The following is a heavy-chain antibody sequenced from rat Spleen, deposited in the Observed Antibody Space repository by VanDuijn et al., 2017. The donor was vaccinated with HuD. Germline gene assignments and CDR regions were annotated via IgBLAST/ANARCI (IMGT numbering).Heavy chain of an antibody. Sequence: QVQLKESGPGLVQPSETLSLTCTVSGFSLTSYNVHWVRQPTGKGLEWMGVIWTGGSTDYNSALKSRLSISRDTSKSQVFLKMNSLQTEDIATYYCARDRLGAPIDYWGQGVMVTVSS. CDR2: IWTGGST. CDR1: GFSLTSYN. V-gene: IGHV2-30*01. D-gene: IGHD5-1*01. CDR3: ARDRLGAPIDY. J-gene: IGHJ2*01.